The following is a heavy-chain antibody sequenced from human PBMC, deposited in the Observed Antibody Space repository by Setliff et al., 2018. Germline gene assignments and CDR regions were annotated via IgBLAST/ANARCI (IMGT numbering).Heavy chain of an antibody. CDR1: GYNFNNYW. CDR2: IYLGDSDT. D-gene: IGHD6-6*01. J-gene: IGHJ4*02. Sequence: PGESLKISCKGSGYNFNNYWIGWVRQMPGKGLGWMGIIYLGDSDTRYSPSFEGQVTISADKSISTAYLQWSSLKASDTAMYYCARDSGSPLDYWGQGTLVTVSS. CDR3: ARDSGSPLDY. V-gene: IGHV5-51*01.